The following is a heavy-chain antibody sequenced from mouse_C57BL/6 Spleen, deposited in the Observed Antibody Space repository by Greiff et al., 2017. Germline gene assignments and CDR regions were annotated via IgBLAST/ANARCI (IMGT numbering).Heavy chain of an antibody. CDR1: GYSFTSYW. D-gene: IGHD2-4*01. V-gene: IGHV1-72*01. CDR2: IDPNSGGT. CDR3: ERGVKDDDHCAY. J-gene: IGHJ3*01. Sequence: QVQLQQPGAELVKPGASVKLSCKASGYSFTSYWTHWVKQRPGRGLEWLGRIDPNSGGTKYNEKFKSKATLTVDKPSSTAYMKLSSLTSKYSAVYYCERGVKDDDHCAYWCPATLCTGSA.